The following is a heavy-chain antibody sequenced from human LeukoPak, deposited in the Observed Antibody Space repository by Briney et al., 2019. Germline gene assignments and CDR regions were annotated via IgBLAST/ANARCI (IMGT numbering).Heavy chain of an antibody. J-gene: IGHJ3*02. CDR2: IIPIFGTA. CDR1: GGTFSSYA. D-gene: IGHD3-3*01. V-gene: IGHV1-69*06. Sequence: SVKVSCKASGGTFSSYAISWVRQPPGQGLEWMGGIIPIFGTANYAQKFQGRVTITADKSTSTAYMELSSLRSEDTAVYYCASYGVAIFGVVRPDAFDIWGQGTMVTVSS. CDR3: ASYGVAIFGVVRPDAFDI.